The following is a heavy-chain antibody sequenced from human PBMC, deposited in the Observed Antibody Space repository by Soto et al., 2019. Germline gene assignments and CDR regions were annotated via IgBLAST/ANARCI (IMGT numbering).Heavy chain of an antibody. CDR1: GYIFTGYY. CDR3: ATSRISIAVAGETEYYFDY. V-gene: IGHV1-2*04. CDR2: INPNSGDT. J-gene: IGHJ4*02. D-gene: IGHD6-19*01. Sequence: ASLKVSCKASGYIFTGYYMHWVRQAPGQGLEWMGWINPNSGDTNYTQNFQGWVTMTRDTSISTAYMELSRLRSDDTAVYYCATSRISIAVAGETEYYFDYWGQGTPVTVSS.